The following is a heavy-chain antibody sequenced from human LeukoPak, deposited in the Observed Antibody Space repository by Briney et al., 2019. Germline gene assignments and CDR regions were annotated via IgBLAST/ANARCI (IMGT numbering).Heavy chain of an antibody. Sequence: GGSLRLSCAASGFTFSSYGMHWVRQAPGKGLEWVAVISYDGSNKYYADSVKGRFTISRDNSKSTLYLQMISLRAEDTAVYYCARSYYYYSMDVWGQGTTVTVSS. CDR2: ISYDGSNK. CDR1: GFTFSSYG. V-gene: IGHV3-30*03. J-gene: IGHJ6*02. CDR3: ARSYYYYSMDV.